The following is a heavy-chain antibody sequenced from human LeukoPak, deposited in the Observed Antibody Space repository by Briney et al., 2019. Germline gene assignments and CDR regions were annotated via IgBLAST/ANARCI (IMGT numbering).Heavy chain of an antibody. D-gene: IGHD2-15*01. CDR1: GFTFSSYW. V-gene: IGHV3-74*01. CDR2: INSDGSST. Sequence: GGSLRLSCAASGFTFSSYWMHWVRQAPGKGLVWVSRINSDGSSTSYADSVKGRFTISRDNAKNTLYLQMNSLRAEDTAVYYCARVPLSCSDGSCYVNYYYYDMDVWGKGTTVTVSS. CDR3: ARVPLSCSDGSCYVNYYYYDMDV. J-gene: IGHJ6*03.